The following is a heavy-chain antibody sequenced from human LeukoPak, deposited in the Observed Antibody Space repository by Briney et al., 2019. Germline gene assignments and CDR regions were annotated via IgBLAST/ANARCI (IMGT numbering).Heavy chain of an antibody. CDR1: GFTFNTYA. CDR2: IAYDGNNR. D-gene: IGHD7-27*01. V-gene: IGHV3-30-3*01. CDR3: ARDNNWGSTHY. Sequence: GGSLRLSCAASGFTFNTYAMHWVRQAPGKGLEWVAVIAYDGNNRYYADSVKGRFTVSRDNTKSTLSLQVNSLRAEDTAVYYCARDNNWGSTHYWGQGTLVTVSS. J-gene: IGHJ4*02.